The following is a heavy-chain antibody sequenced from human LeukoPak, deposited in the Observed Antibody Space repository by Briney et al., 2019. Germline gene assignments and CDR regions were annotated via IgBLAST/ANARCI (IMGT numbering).Heavy chain of an antibody. Sequence: GESLKISCKGSGYSFTSYWIGWVRQMPGKGLEWMGIIYPIDSDTGYSPSFQGQVTISADKSISTAYLQWSSLKASDTAMYYCATLGPGYYYDSSGYSGRAFDIWGQGTMVTVSS. D-gene: IGHD3-22*01. CDR3: ATLGPGYYYDSSGYSGRAFDI. CDR1: GYSFTSYW. CDR2: IYPIDSDT. V-gene: IGHV5-51*01. J-gene: IGHJ3*02.